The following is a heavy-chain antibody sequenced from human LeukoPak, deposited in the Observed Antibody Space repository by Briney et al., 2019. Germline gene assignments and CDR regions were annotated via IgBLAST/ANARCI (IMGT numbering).Heavy chain of an antibody. V-gene: IGHV3-7*01. J-gene: IGHJ6*02. CDR1: GFTFSNYW. CDR3: ARDRTGGSDNYYYYYGMDV. CDR2: INLDGSQK. D-gene: IGHD1-14*01. Sequence: PGGSLRLSCAASGFTFSNYWMAWVRQAPGKGPEWVANINLDGSQKYYVDSVKGRFTISRDNSKNTLYLQMNSLRAEDTAVYYCARDRTGGSDNYYYYYGMDVWGQGTTVTVSS.